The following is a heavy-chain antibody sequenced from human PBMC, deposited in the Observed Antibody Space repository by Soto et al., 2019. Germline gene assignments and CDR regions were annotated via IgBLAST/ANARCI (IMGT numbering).Heavy chain of an antibody. V-gene: IGHV1-69*01. Sequence: QVQLVQSGAEVRKPGSSVTVSCTASGGTFSSYAVSWVRQAPRQGLEWMGVVIPKASQPKYAEKFQGRVTITADYSTAYMEVSSLTSDDTAVYYCARESSSPNYFYYGMDVWGQGTTVIVSS. CDR3: ARESSSPNYFYYGMDV. J-gene: IGHJ6*02. D-gene: IGHD6-6*01. CDR1: GGTFSSYA. CDR2: VIPKASQP.